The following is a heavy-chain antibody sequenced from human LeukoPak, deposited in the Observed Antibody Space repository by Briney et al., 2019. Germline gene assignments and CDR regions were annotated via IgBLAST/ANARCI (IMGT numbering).Heavy chain of an antibody. J-gene: IGHJ6*04. CDR1: GGSFSGYY. CDR3: AMGPDYYGSGSYYYYYGMDV. CDR2: INHSGST. Sequence: SETLSLTCAVSGGSFSGYYWSWIRQPPGKGLEWIGDINHSGSTNYNPSLKSRVTISVDTSKNQFSLKLSSVTAADTAVYYCAMGPDYYGSGSYYYYYGMDVWGKGTTVTVSS. D-gene: IGHD3-10*01. V-gene: IGHV4-34*01.